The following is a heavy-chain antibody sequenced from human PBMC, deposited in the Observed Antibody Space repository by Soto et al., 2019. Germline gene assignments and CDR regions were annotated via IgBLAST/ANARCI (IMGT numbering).Heavy chain of an antibody. V-gene: IGHV4-31*03. CDR3: ARSRNYYDSSGYYGAYYFAY. CDR1: GGSISSGGYY. D-gene: IGHD3-22*01. J-gene: IGHJ4*02. CDR2: IYYSGST. Sequence: QVQLQESGPGLVKPSQTLSLTCTVSGGSISSGGYYWSWIRQHPGKGLEWIGYIYYSGSTYYNPSLKSRVTISVDTSKNQCSLKLSSVSAADTAVYYCARSRNYYDSSGYYGAYYFAYWGQGTLVTVSS.